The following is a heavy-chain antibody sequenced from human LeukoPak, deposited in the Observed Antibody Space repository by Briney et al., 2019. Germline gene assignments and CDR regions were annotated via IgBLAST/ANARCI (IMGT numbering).Heavy chain of an antibody. CDR2: IYTSGST. V-gene: IGHV4-61*02. D-gene: IGHD2-2*01. CDR3: AREPAALDY. Sequence: SETLSLTCTVSGGSISSGSYYWSWIRQPAGKGLEWIGRIYTSGSTNYNPSLKSRVTISVDTSKNQFSLKLSSVTAADTAVYYCAREPAALDYWGQGTLVTVSS. J-gene: IGHJ4*02. CDR1: GGSISSGSYY.